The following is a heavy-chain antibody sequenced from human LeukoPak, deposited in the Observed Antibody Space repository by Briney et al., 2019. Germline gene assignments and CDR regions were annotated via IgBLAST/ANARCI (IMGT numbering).Heavy chain of an antibody. CDR3: TTDKAAYCGGDCYGMPNFDY. Sequence: GGSLRLSCAASGFTFSNAWMSWVRQAPGKGLEWVGRIKSKTDGGTTDYAAPVKGRFTISRDDSKNTLYLQMNSLKTEDTAVYYCTTDKAAYCGGDCYGMPNFDYWGQGTLVTVSS. CDR2: IKSKTDGGTT. J-gene: IGHJ4*02. D-gene: IGHD2-21*01. V-gene: IGHV3-15*01. CDR1: GFTFSNAW.